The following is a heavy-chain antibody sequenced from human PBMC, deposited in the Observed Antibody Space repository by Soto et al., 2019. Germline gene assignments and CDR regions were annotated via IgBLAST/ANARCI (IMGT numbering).Heavy chain of an antibody. CDR2: INDSGNI. V-gene: IGHV4-34*01. Sequence: WTWLRQTPEKGLEWIGEINDSGNINYNPSLKSRVTILVDTAKKQISLRLSSVTAADTAVYYCARGLILWFGELSRRGGYYYDMDVWGKGTTVTVS. J-gene: IGHJ6*03. CDR3: ARGLILWFGELSRRGGYYYDMDV. D-gene: IGHD3-10*01.